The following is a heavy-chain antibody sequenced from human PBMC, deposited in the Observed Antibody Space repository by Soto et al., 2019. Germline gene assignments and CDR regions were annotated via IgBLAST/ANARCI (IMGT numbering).Heavy chain of an antibody. Sequence: GASVKVSCKASGYTFTNYDINWVRQAPGQGLEWMGWMNPNSGNTGYAQKFQGRVTMTRDTSISTAYMDLSTLRSEDTAVYYCARSVSLYGLSTSCLNYFVFWGQGTQVTVPS. V-gene: IGHV1-8*01. J-gene: IGHJ4*02. CDR2: MNPNSGNT. D-gene: IGHD2-2*01. CDR1: GYTFTNYD. CDR3: ARSVSLYGLSTSCLNYFVF.